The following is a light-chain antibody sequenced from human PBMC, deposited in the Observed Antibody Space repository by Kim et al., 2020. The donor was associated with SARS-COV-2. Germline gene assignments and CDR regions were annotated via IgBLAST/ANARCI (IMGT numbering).Light chain of an antibody. CDR3: SSFVSSNTLV. V-gene: IGLV2-8*01. CDR2: EVN. J-gene: IGLJ2*01. Sequence: GQSVTISCTGTASDVGGYDFVSWYQQYPGKAPKLMIYEVNNRPSGVPDRFSASKSGNTASLTVSGLQAEDEADYYCSSFVSSNTLVFGGGTKLTVL. CDR1: ASDVGGYDF.